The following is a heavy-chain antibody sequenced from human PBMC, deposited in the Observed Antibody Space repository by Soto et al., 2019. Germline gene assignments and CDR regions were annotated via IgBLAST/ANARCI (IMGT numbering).Heavy chain of an antibody. CDR2: ISFDSSNK. V-gene: IGHV3-30*01. D-gene: IGHD3-16*02. Sequence: QVQLVESGGGVVQPGRSLRLSCTGSGFTFSSYTMHWVRQAPGKGLEWVALISFDSSNKYYADSVKGRFSIYRDNSKNTLFLQMDSLRPDDTAVYYCARDRLRLGELSLIGDFDYWGQGTLVTVSS. J-gene: IGHJ4*02. CDR1: GFTFSSYT. CDR3: ARDRLRLGELSLIGDFDY.